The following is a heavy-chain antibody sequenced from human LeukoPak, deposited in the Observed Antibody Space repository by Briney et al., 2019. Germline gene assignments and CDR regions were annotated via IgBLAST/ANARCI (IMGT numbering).Heavy chain of an antibody. Sequence: PSETLSLTCTVSGGSISSFYWSWIRQPPGKGLEWIGYIYYSGSTNYNPSLKSRVTTSVDTSKNQFSLKLSSVTAADTAVYYCARWDGYNYPFDYWGQGTLVTVSS. V-gene: IGHV4-59*01. CDR3: ARWDGYNYPFDY. J-gene: IGHJ4*02. CDR2: IYYSGST. CDR1: GGSISSFY. D-gene: IGHD5-24*01.